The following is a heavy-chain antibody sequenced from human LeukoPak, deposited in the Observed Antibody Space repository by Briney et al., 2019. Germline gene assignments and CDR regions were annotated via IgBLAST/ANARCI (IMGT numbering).Heavy chain of an antibody. D-gene: IGHD2-2*01. J-gene: IGHJ4*02. V-gene: IGHV1-69*01. Sequence: SSVKVSCKASGGTFSSYAISWVRQAPGQGLEWMGGIIPIFGTANYAQKFQGRVTITADESTSTAYMELSSLRSEDTAVYYCARRGYCSSTSCYLLYFDYWGQGTPVTVSS. CDR3: ARRGYCSSTSCYLLYFDY. CDR2: IIPIFGTA. CDR1: GGTFSSYA.